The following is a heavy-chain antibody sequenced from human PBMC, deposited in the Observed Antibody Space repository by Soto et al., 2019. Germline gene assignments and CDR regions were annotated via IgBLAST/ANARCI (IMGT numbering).Heavy chain of an antibody. J-gene: IGHJ3*02. Sequence: SVKVSCKASGGTFSSYAISWVRQAPGQGLEWMGGIIPIFGTANYAQKFQGRVTITADESTSTAYMELSSLRSEDTAVYYCARDLRLVGAIGGAFDIWGQGTMVTVSS. CDR1: GGTFSSYA. CDR3: ARDLRLVGAIGGAFDI. V-gene: IGHV1-69*13. D-gene: IGHD1-26*01. CDR2: IIPIFGTA.